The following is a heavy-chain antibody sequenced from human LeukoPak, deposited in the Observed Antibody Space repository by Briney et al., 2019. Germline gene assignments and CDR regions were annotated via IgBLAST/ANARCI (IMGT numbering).Heavy chain of an antibody. CDR1: GDSVSSNSAA. Sequence: SQTLSLTCALSGDSVSSNSAAWNCIRQAPSRGLEWLGRTYYRSKWYNDYAVSVKSRITINPDTSKTQFSLQLNFVTPEDTAVYYCARDRIAVAGTRWDAFDIWGQGTMVTVSS. V-gene: IGHV6-1*01. D-gene: IGHD6-19*01. CDR3: ARDRIAVAGTRWDAFDI. CDR2: TYYRSKWYN. J-gene: IGHJ3*02.